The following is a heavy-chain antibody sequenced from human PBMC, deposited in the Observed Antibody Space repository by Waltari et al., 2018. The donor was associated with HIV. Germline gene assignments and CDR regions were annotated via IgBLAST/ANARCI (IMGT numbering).Heavy chain of an antibody. D-gene: IGHD2-15*01. V-gene: IGHV3-30*02. J-gene: IGHJ6*02. CDR3: AKELRSGYSYYYYGMDV. CDR1: GFSFSISG. CDR2: RRYDGNTK. Sequence: QGQLVESGGGVVQPGGSLRLSCAASGFSFSISGMHWVRQAPGKGLGLVTFRRYDGNTKYYADSVKGRFTISRDNSKNTLYLQMSSLRAEDTAVYYCAKELRSGYSYYYYGMDVWGQGTTVTVSS.